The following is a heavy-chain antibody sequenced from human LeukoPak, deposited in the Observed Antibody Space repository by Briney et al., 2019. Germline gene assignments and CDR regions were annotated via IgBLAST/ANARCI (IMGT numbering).Heavy chain of an antibody. J-gene: IGHJ3*02. D-gene: IGHD6-13*01. CDR3: ASGIAAAGTSDAFDI. Sequence: GGSLRLSCAASGFTFSDYYMSWIRQAPGKGLEWVSSISSSGSTIYYADSVKGRFTISRDNAKNSLYLQMNSLRAEDTAVYYCASGIAAAGTSDAFDIWGQGTMVTVSS. V-gene: IGHV3-11*01. CDR1: GFTFSDYY. CDR2: ISSSGSTI.